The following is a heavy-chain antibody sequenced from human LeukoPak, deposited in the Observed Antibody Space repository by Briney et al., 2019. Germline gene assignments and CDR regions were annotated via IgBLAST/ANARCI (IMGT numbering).Heavy chain of an antibody. CDR3: ARDQSGRVDY. J-gene: IGHJ4*02. CDR2: IYYSGNT. D-gene: IGHD1-26*01. Sequence: SETLSLTCTVSGGSISSGGYYWSWIRRHPGKGLEWIGYIYYSGNTYYNPSLKSRVTISVDTSKNQFSLKLSSVTAADTAVYYCARDQSGRVDYWGQGTLVTVSS. CDR1: GGSISSGGYY. V-gene: IGHV4-31*03.